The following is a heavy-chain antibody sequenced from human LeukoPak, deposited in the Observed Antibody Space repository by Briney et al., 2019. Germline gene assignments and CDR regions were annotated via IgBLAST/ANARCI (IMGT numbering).Heavy chain of an antibody. J-gene: IGHJ4*02. CDR1: GFTVSDNY. D-gene: IGHD3-22*01. Sequence: PGGSLRLSCAASGFTVSDNYMSWVRQAPGKGLEWVSAVHAGGSAYYADSVKGRFTVSRDNSKNTLYLQMNGLRAEDTAVYFCARDRLNNFDTSGFGVWGQGTLVTVSS. CDR3: ARDRLNNFDTSGFGV. V-gene: IGHV3-53*01. CDR2: VHAGGSA.